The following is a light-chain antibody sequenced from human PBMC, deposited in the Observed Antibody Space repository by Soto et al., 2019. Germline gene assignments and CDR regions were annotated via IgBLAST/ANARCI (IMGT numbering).Light chain of an antibody. J-gene: IGKJ1*01. Sequence: DIQMTQSPSSLSASVGDRVTITCRASQGISNYLAWYQQKPGKVPKLLIYAASTLQSGVPSRFSGSGSGTDFTLTISSRQPEDVAPYYCQKYNSAPPWTFGQGTKVEIK. CDR2: AAS. V-gene: IGKV1-27*01. CDR3: QKYNSAPPWT. CDR1: QGISNY.